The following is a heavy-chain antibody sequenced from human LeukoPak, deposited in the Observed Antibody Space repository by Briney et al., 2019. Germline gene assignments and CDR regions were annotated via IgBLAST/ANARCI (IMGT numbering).Heavy chain of an antibody. CDR1: GGSFSGYY. D-gene: IGHD3-3*01. J-gene: IGHJ6*02. CDR2: INHSGST. V-gene: IGHV4-34*01. Sequence: SETLSLTCAVYGGSFSGYYWSWIRQPPGEGLEWMGEINHSGSTNYNPSLKSRVTISVDTSKNQFSLKLNSVTAADTAVYYCARGEVYDFWSGYAYGMDVWGQGTTVTVSS. CDR3: ARGEVYDFWSGYAYGMDV.